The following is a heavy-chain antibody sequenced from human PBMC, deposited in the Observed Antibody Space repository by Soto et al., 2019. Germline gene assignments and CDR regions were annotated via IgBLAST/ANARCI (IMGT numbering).Heavy chain of an antibody. CDR2: ISGSGDST. D-gene: IGHD1-1*01. Sequence: PGGSLRLSCEASGFTFSSYAMTWVRQAPGKGLEWVSGISGSGDSTHYVGSVKGRFTISRDNSKNTLYLQMSSLRAEDTAVYYCAKETAGKTWGQGTLVTVSS. CDR1: GFTFSSYA. J-gene: IGHJ4*02. CDR3: AKETAGKT. V-gene: IGHV3-23*01.